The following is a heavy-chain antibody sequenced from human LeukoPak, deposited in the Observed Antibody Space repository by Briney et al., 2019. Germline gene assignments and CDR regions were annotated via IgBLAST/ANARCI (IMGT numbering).Heavy chain of an antibody. Sequence: GGSLRLSCAASGYTFRDYSVNWVRQVPGKGLEWISSISSTISYIYYARSLKGRFTISRDNAKTSLFLQMNSLRDEATAVYYCVSGNDPDYLWGNYRLDAFDIWGQGTMVIVSS. CDR2: ISSTISYI. CDR3: VSGNDPDYLWGNYRLDAFDI. CDR1: GYTFRDYS. D-gene: IGHD3-16*02. J-gene: IGHJ3*02. V-gene: IGHV3-21*01.